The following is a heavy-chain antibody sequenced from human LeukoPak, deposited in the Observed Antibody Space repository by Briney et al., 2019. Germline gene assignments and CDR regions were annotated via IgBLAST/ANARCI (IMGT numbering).Heavy chain of an antibody. CDR1: GFSFGTSG. J-gene: IGHJ3*02. V-gene: IGHV3-33*01. CDR2: VWYDGTNK. D-gene: IGHD3-22*01. Sequence: GRSLRLSCAASGFSFGTSGMHWVRQTPGKGLEWVAVVWYDGTNKHYADSVRGRFTISRDNSKNTLYLQMNSLRAEDTAVYYCARVNINYYDNSGYDAFDIWGQGTMVTVSS. CDR3: ARVNINYYDNSGYDAFDI.